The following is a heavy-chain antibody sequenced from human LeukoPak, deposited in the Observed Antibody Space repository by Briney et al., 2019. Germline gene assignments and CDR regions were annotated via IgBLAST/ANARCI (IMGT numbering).Heavy chain of an antibody. Sequence: PGGSLRLSRAASGFGFSSCEMNWVRQAPGKGLEWVSYISSSGSTIHYADSVKGRFTISRDNAKNSLYLQMNSLRAEDTAVYYCARALPSSWYYFDYWGQGTLVTVSS. CDR1: GFGFSSCE. CDR3: ARALPSSWYYFDY. CDR2: ISSSGSTI. D-gene: IGHD6-13*01. V-gene: IGHV3-48*03. J-gene: IGHJ4*02.